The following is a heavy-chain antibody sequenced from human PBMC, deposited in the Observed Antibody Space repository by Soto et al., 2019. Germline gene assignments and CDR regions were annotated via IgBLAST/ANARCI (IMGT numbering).Heavy chain of an antibody. Sequence: GGSLRLSCAASGFTFSSYGMHWVRQAPGKGLEWVAVVSYDGSNKYYADSVKGRFTISRDNSKNTLYLQMNSLRAEDTAVYYCAKDIGSSGWYWSAPLACRGQGTLVTVSS. CDR2: VSYDGSNK. J-gene: IGHJ4*02. D-gene: IGHD6-13*01. CDR3: AKDIGSSGWYWSAPLAC. V-gene: IGHV3-30*18. CDR1: GFTFSSYG.